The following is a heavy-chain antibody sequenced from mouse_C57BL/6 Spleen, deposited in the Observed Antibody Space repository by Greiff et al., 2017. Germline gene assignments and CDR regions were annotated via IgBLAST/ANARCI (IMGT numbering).Heavy chain of an antibody. CDR3: ARDPFDY. Sequence: VKLQESGPELVKPGASVKISCKASGYAFSSSWMNWVKQRPGKGLEWIGRIYPGDGDTNYNGKFKGKATLTAAKSSSTAYMQLSSLTSEYAAVYFCARDPFDYWGQGTTLTVSS. V-gene: IGHV1-82*01. J-gene: IGHJ2*01. CDR2: IYPGDGDT. CDR1: GYAFSSSW.